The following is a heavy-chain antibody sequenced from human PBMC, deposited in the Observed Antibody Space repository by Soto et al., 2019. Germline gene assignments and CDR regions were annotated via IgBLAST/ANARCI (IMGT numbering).Heavy chain of an antibody. CDR1: GFTFSSYA. D-gene: IGHD3-3*01. Sequence: EVQLLESGGGFAQPGGSLRLSCAASGFTFSSYAMHWVRQAPGRGLEWVSTISGSGTNIYYADSVQGRFTISRDNAKNSMSLQMNSLRDEDTAVYYCAREGKTAFGDVLGPFDYWGQGILVTVSS. CDR2: ISGSGTNI. CDR3: AREGKTAFGDVLGPFDY. J-gene: IGHJ4*02. V-gene: IGHV3-48*02.